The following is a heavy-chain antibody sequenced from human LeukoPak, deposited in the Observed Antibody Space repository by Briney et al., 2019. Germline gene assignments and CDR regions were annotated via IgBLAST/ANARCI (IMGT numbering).Heavy chain of an antibody. CDR2: IWYDGSNK. CDR3: AREFSSSPGIFDY. J-gene: IGHJ4*02. D-gene: IGHD6-13*01. Sequence: PGGSLRLSCAASGFTFSSYGMHWVRQAPGKGREWVAVIWYDGSNKYYADSVKGRFTISRDNSKNTLYLQMNSLRAVDTAVYYCAREFSSSPGIFDYGGQGTLVTVSS. CDR1: GFTFSSYG. V-gene: IGHV3-33*01.